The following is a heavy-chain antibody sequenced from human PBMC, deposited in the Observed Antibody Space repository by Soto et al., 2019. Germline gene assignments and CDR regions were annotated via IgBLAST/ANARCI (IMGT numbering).Heavy chain of an antibody. J-gene: IGHJ5*02. CDR1: GFTFDDYA. V-gene: IGHV3-9*01. CDR3: AKGHLGYCSSTSCYRWFDP. D-gene: IGHD2-2*01. CDR2: ISWNSGSI. Sequence: GGSLRLSCAASGFTFDDYAMHWVRQAPGKGLEWVSGISWNSGSIGYADSVKGRFTISRDNAKNSLYLQMNSLRAEDTVFYYCAKGHLGYCSSTSCYRWFDPWGQGTLVTVSS.